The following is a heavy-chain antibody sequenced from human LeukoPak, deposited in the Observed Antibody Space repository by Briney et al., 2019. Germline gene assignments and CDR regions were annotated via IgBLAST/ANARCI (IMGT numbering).Heavy chain of an antibody. D-gene: IGHD1-26*01. V-gene: IGHV5-10-1*01. CDR2: LDPSDSYT. CDR1: GYSFTTYW. CDR3: ARRVAEEGSGSYYNPFDI. J-gene: IGHJ3*02. Sequence: GESLRISCQGSGYSFTTYWINWVRQMPGKGLEWMGRLDPSDSYTNYSPSFRGHVTISADKSISTAYLQWSSLKASDTAMYYCARRVAEEGSGSYYNPFDIWGQGTMVTVSS.